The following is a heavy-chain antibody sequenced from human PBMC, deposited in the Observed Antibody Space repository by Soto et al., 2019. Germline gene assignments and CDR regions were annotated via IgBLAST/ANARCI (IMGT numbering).Heavy chain of an antibody. CDR1: GFTFSSYG. J-gene: IGHJ5*02. V-gene: IGHV3-30*18. CDR3: AKDMARDCSGGSCYSINWFDP. Sequence: PGGSLRLSCAASGFTFSSYGMHWVRQARGKGLEWVAVISYDGSNKYYADSVKGRFTISRDNSKNTLYLQMNSLRAEDTAVYYCAKDMARDCSGGSCYSINWFDPWGQGTLVTVSS. CDR2: ISYDGSNK. D-gene: IGHD2-15*01.